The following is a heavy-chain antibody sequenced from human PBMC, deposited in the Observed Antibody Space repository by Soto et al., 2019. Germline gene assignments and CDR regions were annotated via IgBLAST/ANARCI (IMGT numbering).Heavy chain of an antibody. CDR2: INPSGGST. D-gene: IGHD2-15*01. V-gene: IGHV1-46*03. CDR3: ARVYCSGGSCYSIDS. Sequence: QVQLVQSGAEVKKPGASVKVSCKASGYTFTSYFMHWVRQAPGQGLEWMGIINPSGGSTSYAQKFQGRATMTRDTSTSTVYMELSSLRSEDTAVYYCARVYCSGGSCYSIDSWGQGTLVTVSS. CDR1: GYTFTSYF. J-gene: IGHJ4*02.